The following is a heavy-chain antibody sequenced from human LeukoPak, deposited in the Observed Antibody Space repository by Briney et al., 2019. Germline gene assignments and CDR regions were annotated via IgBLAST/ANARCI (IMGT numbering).Heavy chain of an antibody. D-gene: IGHD2-15*01. V-gene: IGHV4-34*01. CDR1: GFTFSGSW. Sequence: GSLRLSCAASGFTFSGSWMTWIRQPPGKGLEWIGEINLGGSTNYNSSLKSRVTISVDTSKNQFSLKLSSVTAADTAVYYCARRYCGGGSCYGNFDYWGQGILVTVSS. CDR2: INLGGST. CDR3: ARRYCGGGSCYGNFDY. J-gene: IGHJ4*02.